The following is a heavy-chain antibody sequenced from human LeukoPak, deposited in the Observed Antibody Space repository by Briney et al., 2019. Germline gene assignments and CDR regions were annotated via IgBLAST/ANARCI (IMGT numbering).Heavy chain of an antibody. Sequence: GGSLRLSWAASGFIFSSYWMHWVRQVPGKGLQWVANIKEDGSEQHCVDSVKGRFTISRDNTKNSLYLQMNSLSVEDTAVYYCARFRGGIWGQGTMVTVSS. CDR2: IKEDGSEQ. CDR3: ARFRGGI. CDR1: GFIFSSYW. V-gene: IGHV3-7*01. J-gene: IGHJ3*02. D-gene: IGHD3-16*01.